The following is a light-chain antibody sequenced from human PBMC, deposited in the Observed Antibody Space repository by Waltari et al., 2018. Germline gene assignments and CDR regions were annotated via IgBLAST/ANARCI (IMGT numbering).Light chain of an antibody. CDR3: QQRSNWPLT. CDR1: QSVRNF. J-gene: IGKJ4*01. Sequence: DTVLTQSPATLSLSPGERATLSCRASQSVRNFLAWYQQKPGQAPRLLIYDTSNRATGIPARFSGSGFGTDFTLTNSSLEPEDFAVYYCQQRSNWPLTFGGGTKVEIK. V-gene: IGKV3-11*01. CDR2: DTS.